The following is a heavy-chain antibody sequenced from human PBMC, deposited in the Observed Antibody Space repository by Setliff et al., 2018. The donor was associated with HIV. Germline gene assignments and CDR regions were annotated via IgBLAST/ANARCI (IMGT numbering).Heavy chain of an antibody. J-gene: IGHJ6*03. V-gene: IGHV1-2*06. CDR1: GYAFTGFY. D-gene: IGHD6-19*01. CDR3: ARDPRQWLGGIYGNYYMDV. Sequence: ASVKVSCKTSGYAFTGFYINWVRQAPGKGLEWMGRINPNGDQTRPARKFQGRVTMATETSITTAYMELTNLRSDDTAVYYCARDPRQWLGGIYGNYYMDVWGKGTTVTVSS. CDR2: INPNGDQT.